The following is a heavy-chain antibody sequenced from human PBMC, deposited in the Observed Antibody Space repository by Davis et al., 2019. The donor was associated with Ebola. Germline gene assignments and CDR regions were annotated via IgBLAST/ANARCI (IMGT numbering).Heavy chain of an antibody. CDR3: ARDIDRHFFDP. D-gene: IGHD3-16*02. CDR1: GDSIRSRVFY. CDR2: IYHSGST. V-gene: IGHV4-4*01. Sequence: GSLRLSCTVSGDSIRSRVFYWSWIRQPPGKGLEWIGEIYHSGSTNYNPSLKSRVTISVDKSKNQFSLKLSSVTAADTAVYFCARDIDRHFFDPWGQGTLVTVSS. J-gene: IGHJ5*02.